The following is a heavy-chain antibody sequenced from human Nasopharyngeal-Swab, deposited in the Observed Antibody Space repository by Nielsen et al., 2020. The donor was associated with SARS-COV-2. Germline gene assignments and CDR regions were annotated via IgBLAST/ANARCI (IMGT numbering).Heavy chain of an antibody. D-gene: IGHD2-2*01. J-gene: IGHJ6*02. CDR1: GFTFSSYG. Sequence: GESLKISCAASGFTFSSYGMHWVRQAPGKGLEWVAVIWYDGSNKYYADSVKGRFTISRDNSKNTLYLQMNSLRAEDTAVYYCARGYCSINSCYSGDYYYYAMDVWGQGTTVTVSS. CDR2: IWYDGSNK. V-gene: IGHV3-33*01. CDR3: ARGYCSINSCYSGDYYYYAMDV.